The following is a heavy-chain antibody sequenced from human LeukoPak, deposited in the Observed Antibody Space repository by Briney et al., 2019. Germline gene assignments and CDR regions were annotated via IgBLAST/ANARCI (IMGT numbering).Heavy chain of an antibody. J-gene: IGHJ4*02. CDR2: INPNSGGT. V-gene: IGHV1-2*02. Sequence: ASVKVSCKASGYTFTGYYMHWVRQAPGQGLEWMGWINPNSGGTNYAQKFQGRVTMTRDTSISTAYMELSRLRSDDTAVYYCARSSKLLWFGELFDYWGQGTLVTVSS. CDR1: GYTFTGYY. D-gene: IGHD3-10*01. CDR3: ARSSKLLWFGELFDY.